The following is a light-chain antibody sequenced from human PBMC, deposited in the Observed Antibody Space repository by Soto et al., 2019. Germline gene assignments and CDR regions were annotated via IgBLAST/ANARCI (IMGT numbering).Light chain of an antibody. V-gene: IGKV1-5*01. CDR1: ETIDSG. CDR2: DAS. CDR3: QQYNRLVT. Sequence: DIQVTQSPSNLSASVGDRVTIACRASETIDSGLAWYQQKPGKAPKLLFYDASSLESGVSSRFSGSGYGTEFTLSISSLQPDDIATYYCQQYNRLVTFGQGTKM. J-gene: IGKJ2*01.